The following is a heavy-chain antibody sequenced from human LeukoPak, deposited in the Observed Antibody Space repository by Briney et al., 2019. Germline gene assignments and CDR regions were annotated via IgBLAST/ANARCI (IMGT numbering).Heavy chain of an antibody. CDR3: AKNAQMVVISDCFDY. V-gene: IGHV3-23*01. CDR1: GFNFSIYG. CDR2: LDKGGGRT. J-gene: IGHJ4*02. D-gene: IGHD3-22*01. Sequence: PGGSLRLSCAASGFNFSIYGMSWVRQAPGKGLEWVSALDKGGGRTYYADSVKGRFTISRDNSKNTVYLQMTGLRAEDTAVYYCAKNAQMVVISDCFDYWGQGSLVTASS.